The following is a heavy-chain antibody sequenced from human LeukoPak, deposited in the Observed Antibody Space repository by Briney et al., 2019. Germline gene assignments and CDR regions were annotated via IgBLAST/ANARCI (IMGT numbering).Heavy chain of an antibody. CDR1: GGSFSGYY. V-gene: IGHV4-34*01. CDR2: INHSGST. D-gene: IGHD4-17*01. CDR3: ATTGSFDYGDTNWFDP. Sequence: PSETLSLTCAVYGGSFSGYYWSWIRQPPGKGLEWIGEINHSGSTNYNPSLKSRVTISVDTSKNQFSLKLSSVTAADTAVYYCATTGSFDYGDTNWFDPWGQGTLVTVSS. J-gene: IGHJ5*02.